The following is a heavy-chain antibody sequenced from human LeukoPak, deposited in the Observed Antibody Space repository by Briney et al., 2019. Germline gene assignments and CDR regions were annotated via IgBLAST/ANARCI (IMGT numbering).Heavy chain of an antibody. V-gene: IGHV1-2*02. CDR3: ARDQTTVTTNWFDP. CDR1: GYTFTGYY. J-gene: IGHJ5*02. Sequence: ASVKVSCKASGYTFTGYYMHWVRQAPGQGLGWMGWINPNSGGTNYAQKFQGRVTMTRDTSTSTVYMELSGLRSEDTAVYYCARDQTTVTTNWFDPWGQGTLVTVSS. CDR2: INPNSGGT. D-gene: IGHD4-17*01.